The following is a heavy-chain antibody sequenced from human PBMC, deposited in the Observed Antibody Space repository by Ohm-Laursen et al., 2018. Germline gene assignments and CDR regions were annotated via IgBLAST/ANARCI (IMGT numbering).Heavy chain of an antibody. CDR2: ISNDGSNK. D-gene: IGHD2-21*01. J-gene: IGHJ4*02. Sequence: SLRLSCAASGFTFSNYAMSWVRQAPGKGLEWVALISNDGSNKYYADSVKGRFTISRDNSRNTLNLQMNSLRTEDTAVYYCAGDPGDADTFDYWGQGTLVTVSS. CDR3: AGDPGDADTFDY. V-gene: IGHV3-30*03. CDR1: GFTFSNYA.